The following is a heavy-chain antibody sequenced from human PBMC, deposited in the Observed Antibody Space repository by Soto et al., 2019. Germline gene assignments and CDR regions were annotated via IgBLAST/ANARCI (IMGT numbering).Heavy chain of an antibody. V-gene: IGHV4-39*07. Sequence: SETLSLTCTVSGGSISSSSYYWGWIRQPPGKGLEWIGSIYYSGSTNYNPSLKSRVTISVDTSKNQFSLKLSSVTAADTAVYYCASSNIAAAGFYYYGMDVWGRGTTVTVSS. CDR2: IYYSGST. D-gene: IGHD6-13*01. CDR1: GGSISSSSYY. CDR3: ASSNIAAAGFYYYGMDV. J-gene: IGHJ6*02.